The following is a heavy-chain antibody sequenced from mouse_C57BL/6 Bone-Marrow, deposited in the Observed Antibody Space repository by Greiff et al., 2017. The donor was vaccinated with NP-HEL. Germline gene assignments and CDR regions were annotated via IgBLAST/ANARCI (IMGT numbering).Heavy chain of an antibody. V-gene: IGHV10-1*01. D-gene: IGHD2-14*01. CDR1: GFSFNTYA. Sequence: EVKLMESGGGLVQPKGSLKLSCAASGFSFNTYAMNWVRQAPGKGLEWVARIRSKSNNYATYYADSVKDRFTISRDDSESMLYLQMNNLKTEDTAMYYGVRHDYRGAMDYWGQGTSVTVSS. J-gene: IGHJ4*01. CDR3: VRHDYRGAMDY. CDR2: IRSKSNNYAT.